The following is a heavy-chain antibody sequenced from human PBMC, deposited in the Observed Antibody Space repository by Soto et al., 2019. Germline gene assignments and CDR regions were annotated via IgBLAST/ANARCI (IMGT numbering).Heavy chain of an antibody. CDR1: GGSFSDNY. J-gene: IGHJ5*02. V-gene: IGHV4-34*01. D-gene: IGHD3-16*01. CDR3: ARDTSHGVTIGGLDA. CDR2: INHSGST. Sequence: SETLSLTCAVYGGSFSDNYWSWIRQPPGKGLEWLGEINHSGSTNHNPSLKSRVTILADTSKKQFSLKLSSVTDLRDDDTAVYYCARDTSHGVTIGGLDAWGQGTLVTVSS.